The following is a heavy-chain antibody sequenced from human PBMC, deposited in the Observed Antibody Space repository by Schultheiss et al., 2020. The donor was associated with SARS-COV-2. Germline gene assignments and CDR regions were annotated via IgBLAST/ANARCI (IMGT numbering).Heavy chain of an antibody. J-gene: IGHJ4*02. CDR2: IGTAGDP. CDR1: GFTFSSYD. V-gene: IGHV3-13*05. Sequence: GGSLRLSCAASGFTFSSYDMHWVRQATGKGLEWVSAIGTAGDPYYPGSVKGRFTISRDNSKNTLYLQMNSLRAEDTAVYYCAKDLRSRPGYWGQGTLVTVSS. CDR3: AKDLRSRPGY. D-gene: IGHD3-10*01.